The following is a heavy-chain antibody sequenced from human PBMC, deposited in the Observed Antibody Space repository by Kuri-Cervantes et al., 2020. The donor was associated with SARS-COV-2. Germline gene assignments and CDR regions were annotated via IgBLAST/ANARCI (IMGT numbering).Heavy chain of an antibody. CDR2: ISGSGGTT. V-gene: IGHV3-23*01. Sequence: LSLTCAASGFTFSSYAMSWVRQAPGKGLEWVSTISGSGGTTYYADSVKGRFTISRDNSKNTLYLQMNSLRAEDTAVYYCAKVSGDMYYYDSSGYLDWGQGTLVTVSS. CDR3: AKVSGDMYYYDSSGYLD. D-gene: IGHD3-22*01. J-gene: IGHJ4*02. CDR1: GFTFSSYA.